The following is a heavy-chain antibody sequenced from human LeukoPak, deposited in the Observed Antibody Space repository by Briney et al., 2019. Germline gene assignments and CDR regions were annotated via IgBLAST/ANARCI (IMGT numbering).Heavy chain of an antibody. CDR3: AKRGAGSYLDY. D-gene: IGHD6-19*01. J-gene: IGHJ4*02. CDR1: GFTFISYA. Sequence: PGGSLRLSCAASGFTFISYAMSWVGQAPGKGLVWVSTITDSSGNTFYADSVKGRFTISIDNSKNTLYLQLNSLRAEDTAVYYCAKRGAGSYLDYWGQGTLVTVSS. CDR2: ITDSSGNT. V-gene: IGHV3-23*01.